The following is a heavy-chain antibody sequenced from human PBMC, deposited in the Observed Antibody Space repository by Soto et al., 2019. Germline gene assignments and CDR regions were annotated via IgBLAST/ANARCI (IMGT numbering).Heavy chain of an antibody. J-gene: IGHJ4*02. CDR2: ISIGGGTI. D-gene: IGHD6-19*01. Sequence: QVQLVESGGGLVKTGGSLRLSCAASGFSLSDYYMSWIRQPPGKGLEWISYISIGGGTIHYADSVKGRFTISRDNAKNSLYLQMNSLRDEDTAVYYCARDRTTGWSPLDYWGQGTLVTVSS. V-gene: IGHV3-11*01. CDR1: GFSLSDYY. CDR3: ARDRTTGWSPLDY.